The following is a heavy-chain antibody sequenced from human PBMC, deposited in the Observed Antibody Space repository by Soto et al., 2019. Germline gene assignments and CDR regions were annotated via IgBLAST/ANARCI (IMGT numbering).Heavy chain of an antibody. Sequence: EVQLAESGGGLVQPGGSQRLSCAASGFTVSGNYMSWVRQAPGKGLEWVSFIYGGGSTYYADSVKGRFTISRDNSKNKLYLEMNGLEAEDAAVYYCARAIRRGGLYHYYYYMDVWGKGTTVTVSS. J-gene: IGHJ6*03. CDR1: GFTVSGNY. CDR2: IYGGGST. CDR3: ARAIRRGGLYHYYYYMDV. V-gene: IGHV3-66*01. D-gene: IGHD2-2*02.